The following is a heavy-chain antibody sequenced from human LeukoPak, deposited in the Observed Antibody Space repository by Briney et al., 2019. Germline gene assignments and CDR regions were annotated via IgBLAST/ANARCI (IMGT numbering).Heavy chain of an antibody. D-gene: IGHD6-13*01. J-gene: IGHJ4*02. CDR1: GGSFSGYY. V-gene: IGHV4-34*01. CDR2: INHSGST. CDR3: ARGPYRSGIAAAGTKDY. Sequence: SETLSLTCAVHGGSFSGYYWSWIRQPPGKGLEWIGEINHSGSTNYNPSLKSRVTISVDTSKNQFSLKLSSVTAADTAVYYCARGPYRSGIAAAGTKDYWGQGTLVTVSS.